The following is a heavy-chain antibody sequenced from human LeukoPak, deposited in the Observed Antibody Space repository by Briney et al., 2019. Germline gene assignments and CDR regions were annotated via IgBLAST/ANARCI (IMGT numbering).Heavy chain of an antibody. V-gene: IGHV3-21*01. Sequence: KPGGSLRLSCAASGFTFSSYSMNWVRQAPGKGLEWVSSISSSSSYIYYADSVKGRFTISRDNAKNSLYLQMNSLRAEDTAVYYCARAVAGTGAYYFDYWGQGTLVTVSS. CDR2: ISSSSSYI. J-gene: IGHJ4*02. D-gene: IGHD6-19*01. CDR1: GFTFSSYS. CDR3: ARAVAGTGAYYFDY.